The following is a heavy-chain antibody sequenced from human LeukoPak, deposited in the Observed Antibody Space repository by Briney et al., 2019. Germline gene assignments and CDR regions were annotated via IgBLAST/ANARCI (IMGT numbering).Heavy chain of an antibody. V-gene: IGHV3-33*01. Sequence: GGSLRLSCAAYGFTFSSYGMHWVRQAPGKGLEWVAVIWYDGSNKYYADSVKGRFTISRDNSKNTLYLQMNSLRAEDTAVYYCARAGSDIGGYYGMDVWGQGTTVTVSS. CDR2: IWYDGSNK. J-gene: IGHJ6*02. CDR3: ARAGSDIGGYYGMDV. D-gene: IGHD3-10*01. CDR1: GFTFSSYG.